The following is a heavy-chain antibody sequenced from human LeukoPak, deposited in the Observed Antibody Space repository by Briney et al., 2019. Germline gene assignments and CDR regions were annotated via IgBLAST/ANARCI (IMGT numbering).Heavy chain of an antibody. CDR1: GFTFTDYA. J-gene: IGHJ4*02. Sequence: GGSLRLSCAASGFTFTDYAMSWVRQAPEKGLEWVSTISHSGGGTYYADSVKGRFTISRDNSKNTLYLQMNSLRAEDTAVYYCARGGAYGDYVFSFDYWGQGTLVTVSS. CDR3: ARGGAYGDYVFSFDY. V-gene: IGHV3-23*01. CDR2: ISHSGGGT. D-gene: IGHD4-17*01.